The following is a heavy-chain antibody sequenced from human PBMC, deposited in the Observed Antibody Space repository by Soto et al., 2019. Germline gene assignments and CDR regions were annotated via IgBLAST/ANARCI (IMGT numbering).Heavy chain of an antibody. J-gene: IGHJ6*02. CDR2: ISAYNGNT. V-gene: IGHV1-18*01. CDR3: ARGLRYFDWLSLGNYYYDGMDV. Sequence: ASVKVSCKASGYTFTSYGISRVRQAPGQGLEWMGWISAYNGNTNYAQKLQGRVTMTTDTSTSTAYMELRSLRSDDTAVYYCARGLRYFDWLSLGNYYYDGMDVWGQGTTVTVSS. CDR1: GYTFTSYG. D-gene: IGHD3-9*01.